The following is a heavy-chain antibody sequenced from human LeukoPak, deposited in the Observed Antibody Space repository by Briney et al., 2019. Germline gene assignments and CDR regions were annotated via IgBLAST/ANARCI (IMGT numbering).Heavy chain of an antibody. CDR1: GFTFSSYA. V-gene: IGHV3-23*01. D-gene: IGHD3-22*01. Sequence: GGSLRLSCAASGFTFSSYAMSWVRQAPGKGLVWVSAISGSGGSTYYADSVKGRFTISRDNSKNTLYLQMNSLRAEDTAVYYCAKVGDSSGYYWSYFDYWGQGTLVTVSS. CDR2: ISGSGGST. CDR3: AKVGDSSGYYWSYFDY. J-gene: IGHJ4*02.